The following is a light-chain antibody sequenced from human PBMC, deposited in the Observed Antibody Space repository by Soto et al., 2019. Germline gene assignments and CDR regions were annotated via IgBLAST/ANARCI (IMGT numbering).Light chain of an antibody. Sequence: QSVLTQPASVSGSPGQSITISCTGSSSDVPGYNFVSWYQQHPGKAPKLMIYHVSNRPSGISNRFSGSKSGNTASLTISGLQAEDEADYYCSSSTSSSTYVFATGTKVTV. CDR1: SSDVPGYNF. J-gene: IGLJ1*01. CDR3: SSSTSSSTYV. V-gene: IGLV2-14*01. CDR2: HVS.